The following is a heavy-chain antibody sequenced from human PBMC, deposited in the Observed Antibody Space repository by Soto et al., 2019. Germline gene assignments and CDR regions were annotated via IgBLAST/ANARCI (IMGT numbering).Heavy chain of an antibody. CDR1: RFTFSSYW. Sequence: DVRLVESGGGLVQPGGSLGLSCAASRFTFSSYWMSWVRQAPGRGLEWVANIKEDGSDKYYADSVKGRFTISRDNAKKSLYVQMNSLRVEDTAVYYCARGIDDNASFGMDVWGQGTTVTVSS. CDR3: ARGIDDNASFGMDV. V-gene: IGHV3-7*01. D-gene: IGHD1-1*01. J-gene: IGHJ6*02. CDR2: IKEDGSDK.